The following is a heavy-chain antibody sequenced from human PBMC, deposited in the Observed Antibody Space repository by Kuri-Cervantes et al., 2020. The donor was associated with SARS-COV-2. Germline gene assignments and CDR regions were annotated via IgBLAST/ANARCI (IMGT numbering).Heavy chain of an antibody. CDR2: ISSSSSTI. J-gene: IGHJ6*02. CDR3: ASRVISSLNSAPDPYYYYGMDV. D-gene: IGHD3-10*01. V-gene: IGHV3-11*04. CDR1: GFSVSGNY. Sequence: LSLTCAASGFSVSGNYMSWVRQAPGKGLEWVSYISSSSSTIYYADSVKGRFTISRDNSKNTLYLQMNSLRAEDTAVYYCASRVISSLNSAPDPYYYYGMDVWGQGTTVTVSS.